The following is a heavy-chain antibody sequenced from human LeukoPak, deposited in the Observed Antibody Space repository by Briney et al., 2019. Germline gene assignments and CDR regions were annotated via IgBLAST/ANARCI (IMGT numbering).Heavy chain of an antibody. D-gene: IGHD5-18*01. J-gene: IGHJ4*02. CDR1: GSTFSSYA. Sequence: AGGSLRLSCAATGSTFSSYAMSWVRQAPGKGLEWVSAISGSGSSTYYADSVKGRFTISRDNSKNTLYLQMNNLRAEDTAVYYCAKDTVGYSYAEYWGQGTLLTVSS. CDR2: ISGSGSST. V-gene: IGHV3-23*01. CDR3: AKDTVGYSYAEY.